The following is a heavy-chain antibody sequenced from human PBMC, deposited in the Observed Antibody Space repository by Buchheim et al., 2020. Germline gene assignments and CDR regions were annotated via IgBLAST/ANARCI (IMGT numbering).Heavy chain of an antibody. CDR3: AKARFSYGYEALFDY. Sequence: EVQLLESGGGLVQPGGSLRLSWAASGFTFTTNAMSWVRQPPGRGLEWDSVISGSVGRTYYEDPVKGRLPIPRDNSKNTLYLQMNSLRAEDTAVYYCAKARFSYGYEALFDYWGQGTL. D-gene: IGHD5-18*01. V-gene: IGHV3-23*01. CDR1: GFTFTTNA. J-gene: IGHJ4*02. CDR2: ISGSVGRT.